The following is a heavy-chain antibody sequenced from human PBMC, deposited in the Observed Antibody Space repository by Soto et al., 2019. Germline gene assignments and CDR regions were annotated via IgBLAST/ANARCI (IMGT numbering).Heavy chain of an antibody. D-gene: IGHD2-15*01. V-gene: IGHV3-74*01. CDR1: GFTFSNYW. J-gene: IGHJ6*03. CDR2: INSDGSVS. Sequence: EVKLVESGGGLVQPGGSLRLSCAASGFTFSNYWMYWVRQAPGQGLVWVSRINSDGSVSRYADSVKGRLTISRDNVKNTLYLQMNSLRVEDTAVYSCARGDCVGGSCYSLAGSFYYYMDVWGKGTTVTVFS. CDR3: ARGDCVGGSCYSLAGSFYYYMDV.